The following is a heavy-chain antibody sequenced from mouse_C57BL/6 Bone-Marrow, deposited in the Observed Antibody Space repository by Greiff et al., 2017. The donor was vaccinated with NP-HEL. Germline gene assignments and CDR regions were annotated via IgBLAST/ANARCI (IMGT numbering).Heavy chain of an antibody. D-gene: IGHD1-1*01. V-gene: IGHV1-64*01. J-gene: IGHJ1*03. CDR1: GYTFTSYW. CDR3: ARKRSSYDFDV. CDR2: IHPNSGST. Sequence: VQLQQPGAELVKPGASVKLSCKASGYTFTSYWMPWVKQRPGHGLEWIGMIHPNSGSTNYNEKFKSKATLTVDKSSSTAYMQLSSLTSEDSAVYYCARKRSSYDFDVGGTGTTVTVSS.